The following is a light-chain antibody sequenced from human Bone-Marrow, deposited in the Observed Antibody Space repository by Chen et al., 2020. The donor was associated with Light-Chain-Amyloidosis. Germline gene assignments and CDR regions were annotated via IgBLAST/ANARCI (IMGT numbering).Light chain of an antibody. CDR1: QNVIYSFDNENY. CDR3: QQYFHTPFT. J-gene: IGKJ3*01. Sequence: IVMTQSPDFLAVSLGERATINCKSSQNVIYSFDNENYLAWYQQKPGQPPKLLIHWASTRESGVPERFSGSGSETDFTLTICSLQAEDVAVYYCQQYFHTPFTFGPGTTVDI. V-gene: IGKV4-1*01. CDR2: WAS.